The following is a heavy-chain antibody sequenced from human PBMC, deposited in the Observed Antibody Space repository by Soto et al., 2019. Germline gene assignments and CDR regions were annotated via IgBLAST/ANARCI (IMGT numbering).Heavy chain of an antibody. CDR1: GFTFDDYA. CDR2: ISGNSGRI. Sequence: EMQLVESGGGLVQPGMSLRLSCAASGFTFDDYAMYWVRQVPGKGLEWVSGISGNSGRIGYADSVKGRFTISRDNAKNSLYLQMNSLRTEDTALYYCTKARLWGGDGYNSYYYNAMDVWGQGTTVTVSS. CDR3: TKARLWGGDGYNSYYYNAMDV. V-gene: IGHV3-9*01. D-gene: IGHD3-16*01. J-gene: IGHJ6*02.